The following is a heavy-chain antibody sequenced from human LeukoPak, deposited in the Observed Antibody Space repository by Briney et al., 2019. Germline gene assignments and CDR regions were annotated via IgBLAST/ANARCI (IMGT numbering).Heavy chain of an antibody. CDR2: IYYSGST. V-gene: IGHV4-39*01. J-gene: IGHJ6*03. Sequence: SETLSLTCTVSGGSISSSSYYWGWIRQPPGKGLEWIGSIYYSGSTYYNPSLKSRVTISVDTSKNQFSLKLSPVTAADTAVYYCARAMTDRYFDWLGDYYYYYMDVWGKGTTVTISS. CDR1: GGSISSSSYY. CDR3: ARAMTDRYFDWLGDYYYYYMDV. D-gene: IGHD3-9*01.